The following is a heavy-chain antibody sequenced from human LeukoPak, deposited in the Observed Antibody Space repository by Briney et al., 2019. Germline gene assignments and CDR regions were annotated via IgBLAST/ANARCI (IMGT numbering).Heavy chain of an antibody. CDR3: ARGDYSSSWSVYYYYYYGMDV. Sequence: ASVKVSCKVSGYTLTELSMHWVRQATGQGLEWMGWMNPNSGNTGYAQKFQGRVTMTRNTSISTAYMELSSLRSEDTAVYYCARGDYSSSWSVYYYYYYGMDVWGQGTTVTVSS. J-gene: IGHJ6*02. V-gene: IGHV1-8*01. CDR1: GYTLTELS. D-gene: IGHD6-13*01. CDR2: MNPNSGNT.